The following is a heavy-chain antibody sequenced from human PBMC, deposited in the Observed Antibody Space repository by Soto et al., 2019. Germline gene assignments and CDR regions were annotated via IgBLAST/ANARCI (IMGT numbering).Heavy chain of an antibody. D-gene: IGHD6-6*01. Sequence: ASVKVSCKASGYTFTSYDVNWVRQATGQGLEWMGYMNPNDGGTVYAQKFQDRVTMTRDTSISTAYMELSRLTFEDTAVYYCTRGGPPSQIAARPSAYWGQGTQVTVSS. CDR3: TRGGPPSQIAARPSAY. CDR1: GYTFTSYD. V-gene: IGHV1-8*01. CDR2: MNPNDGGT. J-gene: IGHJ4*02.